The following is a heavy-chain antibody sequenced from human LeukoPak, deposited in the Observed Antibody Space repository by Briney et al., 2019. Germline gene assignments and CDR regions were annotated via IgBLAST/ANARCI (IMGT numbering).Heavy chain of an antibody. CDR2: IIPIFGAA. Sequence: ASVKVSCKASGGTFGSYAISWVRQAPGQGLEWMGRIIPIFGAANYAQKFQGRVTITTDESTSTAYMELSSLRSEDTAVYYCARGNSMVRGHWYFDLWGRGTLVTVSS. V-gene: IGHV1-69*05. CDR3: ARGNSMVRGHWYFDL. D-gene: IGHD3-10*01. J-gene: IGHJ2*01. CDR1: GGTFGSYA.